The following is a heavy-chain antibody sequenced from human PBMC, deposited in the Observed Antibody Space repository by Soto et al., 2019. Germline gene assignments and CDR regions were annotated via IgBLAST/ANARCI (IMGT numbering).Heavy chain of an antibody. J-gene: IGHJ4*02. CDR2: VNTYNGNP. V-gene: IGHV1-18*01. CDR1: GYTFTDYA. Sequence: QVPLVQSGVEVKKPGASVKVSCKASGYTFTDYAISWVRQAPGRGLEWMGWVNTYNGNPNYAQIFQGRVTMTTDTPTDTAYMELRSLKSDDTAVYYCARDSQYSTSWQRFDSWGQGTLVTVSS. CDR3: ARDSQYSTSWQRFDS. D-gene: IGHD6-13*01.